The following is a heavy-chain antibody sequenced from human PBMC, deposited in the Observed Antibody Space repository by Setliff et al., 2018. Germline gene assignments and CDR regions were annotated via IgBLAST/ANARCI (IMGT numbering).Heavy chain of an antibody. Sequence: GGSPRLSCAASGLTFSSYWMTWVRQAPGKGLEWLANIKQDGSEIYSVDSVKGRFSISRDNAKNSLYLQMNSLRAEDTAVYYCASAIDILTGYFPYWGQGTLVTVSS. CDR2: IKQDGSEI. CDR1: GLTFSSYW. D-gene: IGHD3-9*01. J-gene: IGHJ4*02. CDR3: ASAIDILTGYFPY. V-gene: IGHV3-7*03.